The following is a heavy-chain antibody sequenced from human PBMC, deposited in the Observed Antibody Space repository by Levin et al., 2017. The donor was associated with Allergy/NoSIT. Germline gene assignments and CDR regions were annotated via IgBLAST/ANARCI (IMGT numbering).Heavy chain of an antibody. CDR1: GGSISSSSYY. CDR3: ARGSSSWYQSVYYMDV. Sequence: PSETLSLTCTVSGGSISSSSYYWGWIRQPPGKGLEWIGSIYYSGSTYYNPSLKSRVTISVDTSKNQFSLKLSSVTAADTAVYYCARGSSSWYQSVYYMDVWGKGTTVTVSS. CDR2: IYYSGST. J-gene: IGHJ6*03. D-gene: IGHD6-13*01. V-gene: IGHV4-39*01.